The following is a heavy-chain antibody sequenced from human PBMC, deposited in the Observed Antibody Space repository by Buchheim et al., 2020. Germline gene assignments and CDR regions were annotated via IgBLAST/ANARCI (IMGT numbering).Heavy chain of an antibody. Sequence: QVQLVESGGGVVQPGRSLRLSCAASGFTFSSYGMHWVRQAPGKGLEWVAVISYDGSNKYYADSVKGRFTISRDNSKNTLYLQMNSLRAEDTAVYYCAKLPSTRGAFDIWGQGT. J-gene: IGHJ3*02. CDR1: GFTFSSYG. CDR3: AKLPSTRGAFDI. CDR2: ISYDGSNK. V-gene: IGHV3-30*18.